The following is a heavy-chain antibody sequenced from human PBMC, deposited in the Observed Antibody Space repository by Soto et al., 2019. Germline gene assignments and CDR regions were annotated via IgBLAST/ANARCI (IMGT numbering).Heavy chain of an antibody. CDR3: ARSYYDSSGYYSLFDY. J-gene: IGHJ4*02. CDR1: GYTFTSYG. Sequence: GASAKVSCKASGYTFTSYGISSVRQAPGQGLEWMGWISAYNGNTNYAQKLQGRVTMTTDTSTSTAYMELRSLRSDDTAVYYCARSYYDSSGYYSLFDYWGQGTLVTVSS. V-gene: IGHV1-18*01. D-gene: IGHD3-22*01. CDR2: ISAYNGNT.